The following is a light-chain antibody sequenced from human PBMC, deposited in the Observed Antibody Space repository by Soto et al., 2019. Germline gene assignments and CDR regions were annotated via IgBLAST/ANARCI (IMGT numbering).Light chain of an antibody. Sequence: EIVLTQSPGTLSLSPGERATLSCRASQSVSGSYLAWYQQKPGQAPRLLIYGASSRATGIPDRFSGSGSGTDFTLTISGLQPEDFALYYCQVYGILPWTFGQGTKVDI. CDR1: QSVSGSY. CDR3: QVYGILPWT. CDR2: GAS. J-gene: IGKJ1*01. V-gene: IGKV3-20*01.